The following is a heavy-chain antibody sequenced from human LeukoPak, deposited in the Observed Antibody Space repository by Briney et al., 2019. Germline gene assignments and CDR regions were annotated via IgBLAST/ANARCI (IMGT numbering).Heavy chain of an antibody. J-gene: IGHJ4*02. D-gene: IGHD3-22*01. Sequence: GGSLRLSCAASGFTFSSYSMNWVRQAPGKGLEWVSSISSSSSYIYHADSVKGRFTISRDNAKNSLYLQMNSLRAEDTAVYYCARTSDYYDSSGYYYYFDYWGQGTLVTVSS. CDR1: GFTFSSYS. CDR2: ISSSSSYI. CDR3: ARTSDYYDSSGYYYYFDY. V-gene: IGHV3-21*01.